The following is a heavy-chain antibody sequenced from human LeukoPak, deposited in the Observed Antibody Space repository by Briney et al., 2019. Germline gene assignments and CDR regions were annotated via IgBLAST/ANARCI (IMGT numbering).Heavy chain of an antibody. J-gene: IGHJ5*02. CDR1: GGSFSGYY. Sequence: SETLSLTCAVYGGSFSGYYWSWIRQPPGKGLEWIGEINHSGSTNYNPSLKSRVTISVDTSKNQFSLKLSSVTAADTAVYYCARLLNYDFWSGYYKCNWFDPWGQGTLVTVSS. D-gene: IGHD3-3*01. CDR2: INHSGST. CDR3: ARLLNYDFWSGYYKCNWFDP. V-gene: IGHV4-34*01.